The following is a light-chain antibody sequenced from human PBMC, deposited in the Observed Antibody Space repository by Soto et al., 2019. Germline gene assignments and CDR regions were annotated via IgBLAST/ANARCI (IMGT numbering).Light chain of an antibody. CDR1: QSISSF. CDR2: AAS. J-gene: IGKJ1*01. Sequence: DIQMTQSPSSLSASVGGRVTITCRASQSISSFLTWYQQKAGKAPKLLIYAASSLQSGVPSRFSGSGSGTDFTLTISSLQPEDFASYYCQQSFSTPPTFGQGTKVDI. CDR3: QQSFSTPPT. V-gene: IGKV1-39*01.